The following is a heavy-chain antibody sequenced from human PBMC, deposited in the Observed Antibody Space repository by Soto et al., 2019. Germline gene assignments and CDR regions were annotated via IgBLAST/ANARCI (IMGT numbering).Heavy chain of an antibody. J-gene: IGHJ4*02. Sequence: GGSLRLSCAASGVTFSSYWMSWGRQAPGKGLEWVANIKQDGSEKYYVDSVKGRFTISRDNAKNSLYLQMNSLRAEDTAMYYCARAWSYYDSSGLFDSWGQGTLVTVSS. V-gene: IGHV3-7*01. CDR1: GVTFSSYW. D-gene: IGHD3-22*01. CDR2: IKQDGSEK. CDR3: ARAWSYYDSSGLFDS.